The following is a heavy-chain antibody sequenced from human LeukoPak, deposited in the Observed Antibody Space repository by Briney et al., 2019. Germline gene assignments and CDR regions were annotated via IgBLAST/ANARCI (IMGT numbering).Heavy chain of an antibody. V-gene: IGHV4-4*07. CDR1: GGSISSYY. D-gene: IGHD2/OR15-2a*01. CDR3: ARGGDTFLDAFDI. J-gene: IGHJ3*02. Sequence: SETLSLTCTVSGGSISSYYWSWIRQPAGKGLEWIGRIYTSGSTNYNPSLKSRVTMSVDTSKNHFSLRLTSVTAADTAVYYCARGGDTFLDAFDIWGHGKMVTVSS. CDR2: IYTSGST.